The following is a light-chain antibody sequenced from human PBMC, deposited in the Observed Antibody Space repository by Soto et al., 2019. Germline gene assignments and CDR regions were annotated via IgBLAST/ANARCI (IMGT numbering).Light chain of an antibody. CDR2: DVS. Sequence: QAVVTQPRSVSGSPGQSVTISCTGTSSDVGGYKYVSWYQQHPGKVPNLIIYDVSERPSGVPDRFSGSKSGNTASLSISGLQAEDEADYYCCSYAGSYTVLFGGGTKLTVL. CDR3: CSYAGSYTVL. J-gene: IGLJ2*01. V-gene: IGLV2-11*01. CDR1: SSDVGGYKY.